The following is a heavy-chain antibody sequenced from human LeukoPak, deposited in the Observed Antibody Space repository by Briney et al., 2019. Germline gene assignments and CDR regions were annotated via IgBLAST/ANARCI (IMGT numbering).Heavy chain of an antibody. J-gene: IGHJ6*03. CDR1: GFTFSGSA. CDR2: IRSKANSYAT. CDR3: TSPTTGTGLYYYYMDV. D-gene: IGHD4-17*01. V-gene: IGHV3-73*01. Sequence: PGGSLRLSCAASGFTFSGSAMHWVRQASEKGLEWVGRIRSKANSYATAYAASVKGRFTISRDDSKNTAYLQMNSLKTEDTAVYYCTSPTTGTGLYYYYMDVWGKGTTVTVSS.